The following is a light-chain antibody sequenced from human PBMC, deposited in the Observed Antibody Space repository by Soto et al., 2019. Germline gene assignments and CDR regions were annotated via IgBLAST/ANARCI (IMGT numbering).Light chain of an antibody. CDR1: NSNIGSDT. V-gene: IGLV1-44*01. CDR3: ATWDDRLQGVV. CDR2: NTS. Sequence: QSVLTQPPSASGTPGQTVTISCSGSNSNIGSDTIKWYQQVPGTAPKLLIFNTSQRPSGVPGRFSGSKSGTSGSLAISGLQSEDEADYYCATWDDRLQGVVFGGGTKLTVL. J-gene: IGLJ2*01.